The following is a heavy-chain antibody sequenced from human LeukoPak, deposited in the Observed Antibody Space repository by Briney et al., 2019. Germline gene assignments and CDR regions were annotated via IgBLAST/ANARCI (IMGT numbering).Heavy chain of an antibody. CDR3: ASGSGYSYSLYYFDY. J-gene: IGHJ4*02. V-gene: IGHV1-2*02. D-gene: IGHD5-18*01. Sequence: ASVTVSCKASGYTFTGYYMHWVRQAPGQGLEWMGWINPNSGGTNYAQKFQGRVTMTRDTSISTAYMELSRLRSDDTAVYYCASGSGYSYSLYYFDYWGQGTLVTVSS. CDR1: GYTFTGYY. CDR2: INPNSGGT.